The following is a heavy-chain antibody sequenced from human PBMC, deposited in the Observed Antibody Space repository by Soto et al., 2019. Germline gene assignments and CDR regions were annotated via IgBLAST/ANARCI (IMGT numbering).Heavy chain of an antibody. Sequence: ASVKVSCKASGYTFSSIGISWVRQAPGQGLEWMGWISAYNGNTNYAQKLQGRVTMTTDTSTSTAYMELRSLRSDDTAVCYCARGHGDYVDYYYGMDVWGQGTTVTVSS. J-gene: IGHJ6*02. CDR1: GYTFSSIG. V-gene: IGHV1-18*01. CDR3: ARGHGDYVDYYYGMDV. D-gene: IGHD4-17*01. CDR2: ISAYNGNT.